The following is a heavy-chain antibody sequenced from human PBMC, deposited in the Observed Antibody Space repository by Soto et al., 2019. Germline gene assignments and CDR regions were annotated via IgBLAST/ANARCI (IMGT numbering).Heavy chain of an antibody. J-gene: IGHJ4*02. CDR3: ARAELAYCGGDCYSFGY. D-gene: IGHD2-21*02. V-gene: IGHV1-18*01. Sequence: SVEVSCKASGYTFTRYCISWVRQAPGQGLEWMGWISAYNGNTNYAQKLQGRVTMTTDTSTSTAYMELRSLRSDDTAVYYCARAELAYCGGDCYSFGYWGQGTLVAVSS. CDR1: GYTFTRYC. CDR2: ISAYNGNT.